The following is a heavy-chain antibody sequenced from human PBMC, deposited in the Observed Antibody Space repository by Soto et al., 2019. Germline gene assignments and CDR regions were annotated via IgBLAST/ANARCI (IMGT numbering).Heavy chain of an antibody. Sequence: GESLKISCKASGYIFTTYWIAWVRQMPGKGLEWIGIINPTDSDTRYSPSFQGQVTISADKSINTVYLQWSSLKASDTATYYCARLGFDYDFLSGYYNVHHYYGIDVWGQGTTVTVSS. J-gene: IGHJ6*02. CDR3: ARLGFDYDFLSGYYNVHHYYGIDV. D-gene: IGHD3-3*01. CDR2: INPTDSDT. V-gene: IGHV5-51*01. CDR1: GYIFTTYW.